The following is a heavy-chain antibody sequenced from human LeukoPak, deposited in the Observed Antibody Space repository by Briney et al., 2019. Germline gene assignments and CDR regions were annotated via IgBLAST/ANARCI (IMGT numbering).Heavy chain of an antibody. CDR2: IKQDGSKE. D-gene: IGHD3-22*01. J-gene: IGHJ5*02. CDR1: GFTFSNQW. CDR3: ARAYDHDSREA. V-gene: IGHV3-7*01. Sequence: PGGSLRLSCAASGFTFSNQWMTWVRQAPGKGLEWVANIKQDGSKEHYVDSVKGRFTISRDSAKNSVYLQMNSLRAEDTAVYYCARAYDHDSREAWGQGTLVTVSS.